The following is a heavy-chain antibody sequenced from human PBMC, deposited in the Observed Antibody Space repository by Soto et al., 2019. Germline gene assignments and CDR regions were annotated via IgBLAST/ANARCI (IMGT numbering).Heavy chain of an antibody. V-gene: IGHV3-23*01. CDR1: GFSFASYA. D-gene: IGHD3-10*01. CDR3: AKGFGISWQYYLGY. J-gene: IGHJ4*02. Sequence: EVQLLESGGGLVQPGGSLRLSCAASGFSFASYAMNWVRQAPGKGLEWVSGIRGSGGSTYYADSVKGRFTISRDNSKNTLYLQLSSLRVEDTAVYYCAKGFGISWQYYLGYWGQGTLVTVSS. CDR2: IRGSGGST.